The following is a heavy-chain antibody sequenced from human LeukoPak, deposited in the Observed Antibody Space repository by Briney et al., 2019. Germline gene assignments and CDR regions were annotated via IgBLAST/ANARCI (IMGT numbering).Heavy chain of an antibody. D-gene: IGHD3-9*01. V-gene: IGHV1-69*13. CDR2: IIPIFGTA. J-gene: IGHJ4*02. CDR3: ASSRYFDWLFPHFDY. CDR1: GGTFSSYA. Sequence: GASVKASCKASGGTFSSYAISWMRQAPGQGLEWMGGIIPIFGTANYAQKFQGRVTITADESTSTAYMELSSLRSEDTAVYYCASSRYFDWLFPHFDYWGQGTLVTVSS.